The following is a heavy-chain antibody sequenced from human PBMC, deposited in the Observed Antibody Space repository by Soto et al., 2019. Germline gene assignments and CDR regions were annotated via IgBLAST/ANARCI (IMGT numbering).Heavy chain of an antibody. Sequence: GGSLRLSCAASGFTVSSNYMSWVRQAPGKGLEWVSVIYSCGSTCYADSVKGRFTISRDNSKNTLYLQMNSLRAEDTAVYYCAKATTTVVTPQVYWGQGTLVTSPQ. V-gene: IGHV3-53*01. CDR1: GFTVSSNY. CDR2: IYSCGST. J-gene: IGHJ4*02. D-gene: IGHD4-17*01. CDR3: AKATTTVVTPQVY.